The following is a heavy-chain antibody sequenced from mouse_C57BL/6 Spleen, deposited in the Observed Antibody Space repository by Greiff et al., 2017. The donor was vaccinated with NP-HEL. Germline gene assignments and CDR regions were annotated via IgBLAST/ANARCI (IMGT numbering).Heavy chain of an antibody. CDR3: ARHTVLYAMDY. CDR1: GFTFSDYY. V-gene: IGHV5-16*01. J-gene: IGHJ4*01. CDR2: INYDGSST. D-gene: IGHD1-1*01. Sequence: EVQRVESEGGLVQPGSSMKLSCTASGFTFSDYYMAWVRQVPEKGLEWVANINYDGSSTYYLDSLKSRFIISRDNAKNILYLQMSSLKSEDTATYYCARHTVLYAMDYWGQGTSVTVSS.